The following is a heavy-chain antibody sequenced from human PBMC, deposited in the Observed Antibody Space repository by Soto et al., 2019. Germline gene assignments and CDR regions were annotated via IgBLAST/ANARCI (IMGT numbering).Heavy chain of an antibody. CDR1: GFSLSSHN. Sequence: PGGSLRLSCAASGFSLSSHNINWVRQAPGKGREWVSSITSSSSYIHYADSVKGRFSISRDNAKNSVYLQMNSLRAEDTAVYYCARERGAFDIWGQGTMVTVSS. CDR3: ARERGAFDI. D-gene: IGHD3-10*01. CDR2: ITSSSSYI. J-gene: IGHJ3*02. V-gene: IGHV3-21*01.